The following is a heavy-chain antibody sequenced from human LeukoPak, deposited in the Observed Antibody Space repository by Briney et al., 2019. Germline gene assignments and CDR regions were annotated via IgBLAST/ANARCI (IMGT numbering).Heavy chain of an antibody. Sequence: AGGSLRLSCAASGFTFSLYWMSWVRQAPGKGLEWVADIKEDGSEKYYVDSVKGRFTTSRDNAKNSLFLQMNSLRAEDTAVYYCARDYYGSGDYWGQGTLVTVSS. V-gene: IGHV3-7*04. CDR2: IKEDGSEK. J-gene: IGHJ4*02. CDR3: ARDYYGSGDY. D-gene: IGHD3-10*01. CDR1: GFTFSLYW.